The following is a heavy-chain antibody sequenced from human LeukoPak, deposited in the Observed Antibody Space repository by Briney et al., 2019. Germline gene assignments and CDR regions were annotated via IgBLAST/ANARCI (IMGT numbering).Heavy chain of an antibody. CDR2: ISTSTTTI. CDR3: ASWGEGALDN. Sequence: PGGSLRLSCEASGFTFSSYSMNWVRQAPGKGLEWISYISTSTTTIYYANSVKGRFTIPRDNAKKSLYLQMNSLRVEDTGVYYCASWGEGALDNWGQGTLVTVSS. D-gene: IGHD1-26*01. CDR1: GFTFSSYS. J-gene: IGHJ4*02. V-gene: IGHV3-48*01.